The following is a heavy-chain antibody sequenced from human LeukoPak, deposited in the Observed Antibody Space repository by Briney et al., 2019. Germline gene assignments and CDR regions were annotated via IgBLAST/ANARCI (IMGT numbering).Heavy chain of an antibody. Sequence: GASVKVSCKASGYTFTSYAMNWVRQAPGQGLEWMGWINTNTGNPTYAQGFTGRFVFSLDTSVNTAYLQISSLKAEDTAVYYCARGAADDILTEGYFDPWGQGTLVTVSS. J-gene: IGHJ5*02. D-gene: IGHD3-9*01. V-gene: IGHV7-4-1*02. CDR3: ARGAADDILTEGYFDP. CDR1: GYTFTSYA. CDR2: INTNTGNP.